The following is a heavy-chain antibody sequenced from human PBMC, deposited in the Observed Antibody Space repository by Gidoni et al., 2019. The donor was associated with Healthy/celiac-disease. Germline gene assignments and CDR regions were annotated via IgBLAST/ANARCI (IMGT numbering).Heavy chain of an antibody. Sequence: EVQLVESGGGLVQPGGSLRLSCAASGFTVSSNYMSWVRQAPGQGLEWVSGIYSGGSTYYADSVKGRFTISRDNSKNTLYLQMNSLRAEDTAVYYCARDRHYYDSSGYSSWGQGTLVTVSS. J-gene: IGHJ4*02. V-gene: IGHV3-66*01. CDR2: IYSGGST. CDR1: GFTVSSNY. D-gene: IGHD3-22*01. CDR3: ARDRHYYDSSGYSS.